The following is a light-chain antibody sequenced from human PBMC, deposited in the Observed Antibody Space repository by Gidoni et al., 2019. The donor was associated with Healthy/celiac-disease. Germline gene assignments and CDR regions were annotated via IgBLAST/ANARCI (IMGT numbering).Light chain of an antibody. CDR3: QQYGSSPET. CDR1: QTVSRNY. CDR2: GAS. J-gene: IGKJ1*01. Sequence: IVLTQSPGTLSLSPGERATLSCRASQTVSRNYLVWYQQKPGQAPRLLIYGASSRATGIPYRFSGSGSGTDFTLTISRLESEDFAVYYCQQYGSSPETFGQGTKVEIK. V-gene: IGKV3-20*01.